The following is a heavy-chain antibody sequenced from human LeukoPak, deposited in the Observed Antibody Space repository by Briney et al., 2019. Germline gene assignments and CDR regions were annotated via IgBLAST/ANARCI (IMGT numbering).Heavy chain of an antibody. CDR1: GFTFSSYA. CDR2: ISGSGGST. Sequence: GGSLRLSCAASGFTFSSYAMSWVRQAPGKGLEWVSAISGSGGSTYYADSVKGRFTISRDNSKNTLYPQMNSLRAEDTAVYYCATDLDSSYYYYYMDVWGKGTTVTVSS. D-gene: IGHD2/OR15-2a*01. CDR3: ATDLDSSYYYYYMDV. V-gene: IGHV3-23*01. J-gene: IGHJ6*03.